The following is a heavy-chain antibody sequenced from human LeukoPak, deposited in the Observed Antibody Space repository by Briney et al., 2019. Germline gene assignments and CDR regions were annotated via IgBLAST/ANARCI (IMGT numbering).Heavy chain of an antibody. CDR2: IYHSGST. D-gene: IGHD2-15*01. V-gene: IGHV4-38-2*02. J-gene: IGHJ5*02. CDR3: ARDRQNYCSGGSCYSWFDP. Sequence: SVTLSLTCTVSGYSISSGYYWGWIRPPPGKGLEWIGSIYHSGSTYYDPSLKSRVTISVDTSKNQFSLKLSSVTAADTAVYYCARDRQNYCSGGSCYSWFDPWGQGTLVTVSS. CDR1: GYSISSGYY.